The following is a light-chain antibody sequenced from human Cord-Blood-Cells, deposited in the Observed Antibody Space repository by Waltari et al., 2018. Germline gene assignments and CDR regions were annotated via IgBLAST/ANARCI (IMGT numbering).Light chain of an antibody. CDR3: MQALQTPFT. CDR1: QSLLHSNGYNY. J-gene: IGKJ3*01. V-gene: IGKV2-28*01. Sequence: DIVMTQSPLSLPVTPGEPASISCRSSQSLLHSNGYNYLGWYLQKPGQSPQLLISLGSNRAAGVPDRCSGSGAGTDFTLKIRRVEAEDVGVYYGMQALQTPFTFGPGTKVDIK. CDR2: LGS.